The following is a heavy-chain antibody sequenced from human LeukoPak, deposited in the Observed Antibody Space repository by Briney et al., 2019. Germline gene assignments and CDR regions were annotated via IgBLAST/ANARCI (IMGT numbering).Heavy chain of an antibody. Sequence: SETLSLTCTVSGASISSSSSSWGWVRQPPGKGPEWIGSIYYSGLTYDNPSLKSRVSISVYPSKNHFSLKLSSVTAADTAVYYCASGTFDDYGDYDRGDYFDHWGQGTLVTVSS. J-gene: IGHJ4*02. D-gene: IGHD4-17*01. CDR1: GASISSSSSS. CDR2: IYYSGLT. V-gene: IGHV4-39*02. CDR3: ASGTFDDYGDYDRGDYFDH.